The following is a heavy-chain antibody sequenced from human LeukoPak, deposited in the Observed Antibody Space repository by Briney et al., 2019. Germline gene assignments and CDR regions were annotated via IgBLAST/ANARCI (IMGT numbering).Heavy chain of an antibody. D-gene: IGHD1-26*01. J-gene: IGHJ4*02. Sequence: PGGSLRLSCAASGFTFSSYAMSWVRQAPGEGLEWVSAISGSGGSTYYADSVKGRFTISRDNSKNTLYLQMNSLRAEDTAVYYCAKGTQWGQWELPDYWGQGTLVTVSS. CDR1: GFTFSSYA. V-gene: IGHV3-23*01. CDR2: ISGSGGST. CDR3: AKGTQWGQWELPDY.